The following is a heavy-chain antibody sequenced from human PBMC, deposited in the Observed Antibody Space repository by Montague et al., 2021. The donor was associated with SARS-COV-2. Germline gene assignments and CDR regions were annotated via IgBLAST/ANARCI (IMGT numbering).Heavy chain of an antibody. CDR1: GVSISNYY. J-gene: IGHJ4*02. V-gene: IGHV4-59*01. CDR2: IYYSGST. Sequence: SETLSLTCTVSGVSISNYYWSWIRQPPGKGLEWIGYIYYSGSTNYNPSLQSRVTISVDTSKNQFSLKLSSVTAADTAVYYCARGFDYWGRGTLVTVSS. CDR3: ARGFDY.